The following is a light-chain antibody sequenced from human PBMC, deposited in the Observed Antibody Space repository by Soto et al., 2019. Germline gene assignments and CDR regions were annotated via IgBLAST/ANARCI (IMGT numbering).Light chain of an antibody. J-gene: IGKJ1*01. CDR3: QQYYYWPPWT. V-gene: IGKV3-15*01. Sequence: EIVMTQSPATLSVSPGERVTLFCRASQSVSRNLAWHQQKPGQAPRLLMYSVSNRATGVPARFSGSGSGTEFTLTISSLQSEDFAVYYCQQYYYWPPWTFGQGTKVDIK. CDR1: QSVSRN. CDR2: SVS.